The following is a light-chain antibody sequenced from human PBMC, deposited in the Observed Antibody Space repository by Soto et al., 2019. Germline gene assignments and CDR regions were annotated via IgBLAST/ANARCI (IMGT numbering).Light chain of an antibody. CDR3: CSYAGSSTYVV. V-gene: IGLV2-23*01. CDR1: SSDVGSYNL. J-gene: IGLJ2*01. CDR2: EGS. Sequence: QSVLTQPASGSGAPGQSITISCTGTSSDVGSYNLVSWYQQHPGKAPKLMIYEGSKRPSGISNRSSGSKSGNTASLTISGLKAEDEADYHCCSYAGSSTYVVFGGGTKLTVL.